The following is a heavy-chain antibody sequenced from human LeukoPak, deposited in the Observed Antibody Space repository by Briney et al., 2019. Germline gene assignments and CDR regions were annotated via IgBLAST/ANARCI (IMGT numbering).Heavy chain of an antibody. CDR3: ARRVWATTISRDAFDI. CDR1: GGSLSGDY. V-gene: IGHV4-59*01. J-gene: IGHJ3*02. Sequence: PSETLSLTCTVSGGSLSGDYWSWIRQPPGKGLEWIGHIHYSGSTNYNPSLKSRVAMSVDTSKNQFSLKLSSVTAADTAVYYCARRVWATTISRDAFDIWGQGTMVTVSS. CDR2: IHYSGST. D-gene: IGHD1-26*01.